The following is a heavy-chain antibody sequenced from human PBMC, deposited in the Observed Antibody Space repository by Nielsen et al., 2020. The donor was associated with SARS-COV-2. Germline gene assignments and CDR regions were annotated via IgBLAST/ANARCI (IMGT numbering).Heavy chain of an antibody. CDR1: GYTLTELS. CDR3: ARVERRITIFGVVPRVDL. Sequence: ASVKVSCKVSGYTLTELSMHWVRQAPGKGLEWMGGFDPEDGETIYAQKFQGRVTMTEDTSTDTAYMELSSLRSDDTAVYYCARVERRITIFGVVPRVDLWGRGTLVTVSS. CDR2: FDPEDGET. V-gene: IGHV1-24*01. D-gene: IGHD3-3*01. J-gene: IGHJ2*01.